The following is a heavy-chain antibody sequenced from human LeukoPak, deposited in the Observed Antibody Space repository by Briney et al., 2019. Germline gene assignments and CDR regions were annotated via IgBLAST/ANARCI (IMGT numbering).Heavy chain of an antibody. CDR2: IRYDGNNK. Sequence: GGSLRLSCAASGFPLSDYVMHWVRQAPGKGLEWVSVIRYDGNNKYYADSVKGRFTISRDNSKNTLYLQMNSLESEDTAVYYCAKDRWGAVASFDYWGQGTLVTVSS. CDR1: GFPLSDYV. CDR3: AKDRWGAVASFDY. D-gene: IGHD6-19*01. J-gene: IGHJ4*02. V-gene: IGHV3-30*02.